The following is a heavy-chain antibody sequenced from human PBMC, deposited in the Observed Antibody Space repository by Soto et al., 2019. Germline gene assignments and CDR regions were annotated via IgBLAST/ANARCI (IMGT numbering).Heavy chain of an antibody. J-gene: IGHJ4*02. CDR3: AQTASMTIRDGFDH. D-gene: IGHD4-17*01. CDR2: ISGSGSNP. CDR1: GFTFSSYA. Sequence: EVQVLESGGGLVQPGGSLRLSCAASGFTFSSYAMSWVRQAPGQGLEWVSAISGSGSNPYYADSVKGRFTISRDNSKNTLDLQMNSLRAEDTALYDCAQTASMTIRDGFDHWGQGTLVTVSS. V-gene: IGHV3-23*01.